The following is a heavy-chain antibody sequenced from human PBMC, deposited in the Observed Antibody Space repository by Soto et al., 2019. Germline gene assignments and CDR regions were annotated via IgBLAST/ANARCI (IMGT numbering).Heavy chain of an antibody. CDR1: GGTFSSYA. D-gene: IGHD2-15*01. CDR3: ARYPGYCSGGSCYSNWFDP. CDR2: IIPIFGTA. Sequence: ASVKASCKASGGTFSSYAISWVRQAPGQGLEWMGGIIPIFGTANYAQKFQGRVTITADESTSTAYMELSSLRSEDTAVYYCARYPGYCSGGSCYSNWFDPWG. V-gene: IGHV1-69*13. J-gene: IGHJ5*02.